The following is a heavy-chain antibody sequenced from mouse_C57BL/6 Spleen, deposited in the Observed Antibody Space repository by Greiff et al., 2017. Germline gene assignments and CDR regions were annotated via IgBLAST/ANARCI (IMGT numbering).Heavy chain of an antibody. V-gene: IGHV1-39*01. J-gene: IGHJ2*01. CDR1: GYSFTDYN. D-gene: IGHD2-3*01. CDR2: INPNYGTT. CDR3: ERSDDGYHYFDY. Sequence: SGPELVKPGASVKISCKASGYSFTDYNMNWVKQSNGKSLEWIGEINPNYGTTSYNQKFKGKATLTVDQSSSTAYMQLNSLTSEDSAVYDCERSDDGYHYFDYWGQGTTLTVSS.